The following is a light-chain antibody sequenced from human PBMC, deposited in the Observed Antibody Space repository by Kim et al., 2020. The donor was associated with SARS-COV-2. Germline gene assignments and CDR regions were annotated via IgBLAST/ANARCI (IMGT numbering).Light chain of an antibody. Sequence: SFAPGDGATLACRASQSISTVLAWYQQKPGRAPRLIIFDASNRASGIPARFSGSGSGADFTLTISSLEPEDFAVYFCQQRNNWPQTFGQGTKLEI. CDR1: QSISTV. V-gene: IGKV3-11*01. CDR2: DAS. CDR3: QQRNNWPQT. J-gene: IGKJ2*01.